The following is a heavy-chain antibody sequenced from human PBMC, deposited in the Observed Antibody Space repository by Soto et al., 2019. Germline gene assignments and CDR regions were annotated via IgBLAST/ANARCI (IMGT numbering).Heavy chain of an antibody. J-gene: IGHJ4*02. V-gene: IGHV4-61*01. CDR3: ARAVVVVAAELDY. CDR1: GGSVSSGSYY. CDR2: IYYSGST. Sequence: QVQLQESGPGLVKPSETLSLTCTVSGGSVSSGSYYWSWIRQPPGKGLEWIGYIYYSGSTNYNPSLTSRVTISVDTSKNQFPLKLSSVTDADTAGYYCARAVVVVAAELDYWGQGTLVTVSS. D-gene: IGHD2-15*01.